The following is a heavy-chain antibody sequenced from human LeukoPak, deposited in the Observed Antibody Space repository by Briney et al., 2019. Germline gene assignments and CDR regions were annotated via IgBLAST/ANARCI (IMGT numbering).Heavy chain of an antibody. V-gene: IGHV4-59*01. J-gene: IGHJ4*02. CDR2: IHNSGST. CDR1: GGSISNYY. Sequence: SETLSLTCTVSGGSISNYYWSWIRQTPGKGLEWIGYIHNSGSTKYNPSLKSPVSISVDTSKNQFSLKVNSVTAADTAVYYCARGGGWGNWNDAVHYWGQGTLVTVSS. CDR3: ARGGGWGNWNDAVHY. D-gene: IGHD1-1*01.